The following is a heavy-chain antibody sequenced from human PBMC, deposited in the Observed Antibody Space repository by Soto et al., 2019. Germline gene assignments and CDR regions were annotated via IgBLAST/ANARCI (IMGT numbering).Heavy chain of an antibody. D-gene: IGHD3-22*01. CDR3: AREDRNYYDSRGYYH. Sequence: SETLSLTCTVSGGSISSGGYYWSWIRQHPGKGLEWIGYIHYSGSTYYNPSLKSRVAISVDTSKNQFSLNLSSVTAADTAVYYCAREDRNYYDSRGYYHWGQGTLVTVSS. J-gene: IGHJ1*01. CDR1: GGSISSGGYY. CDR2: IHYSGST. V-gene: IGHV4-31*03.